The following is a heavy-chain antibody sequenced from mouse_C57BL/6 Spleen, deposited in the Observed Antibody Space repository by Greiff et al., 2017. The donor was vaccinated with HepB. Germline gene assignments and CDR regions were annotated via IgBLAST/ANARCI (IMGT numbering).Heavy chain of an antibody. Sequence: VQLQQSGTVLARPGASVKMSCKTSGYTFTSYWMHWVKQRPGQGLEWIGAIYPGNSDTSYNQKFKGKAKLTAVTSASTAYMELSSLTNEDSAVYYCTSLDYDGVLVDSWGQGTTLTVSS. J-gene: IGHJ2*01. CDR2: IYPGNSDT. V-gene: IGHV1-5*01. D-gene: IGHD2-4*01. CDR1: GYTFTSYW. CDR3: TSLDYDGVLVDS.